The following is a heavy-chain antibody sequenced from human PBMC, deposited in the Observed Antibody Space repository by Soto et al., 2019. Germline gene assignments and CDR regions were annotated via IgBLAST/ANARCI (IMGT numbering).Heavy chain of an antibody. CDR1: GETVTSYG. Sequence: ASVKVSCKASGETVTSYGISWVRKAPGQGLEWMGWISAYNGKTNYAQNVQGRVTMTTDTSTRTAYMDLRSLRSDDTAVYYCARGGDVNYFHGMDVWGHGTTVPVSS. CDR3: ARGGDVNYFHGMDV. CDR2: ISAYNGKT. D-gene: IGHD5-12*01. J-gene: IGHJ6*02. V-gene: IGHV1-18*01.